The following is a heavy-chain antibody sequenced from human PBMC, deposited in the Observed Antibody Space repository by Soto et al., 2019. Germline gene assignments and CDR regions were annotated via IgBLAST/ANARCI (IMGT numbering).Heavy chain of an antibody. CDR3: ASSVLDTAMVTEYYGIDV. CDR2: IYPGDSDT. V-gene: IGHV5-51*01. Sequence: GESLKISCKGSGYSFTSYWIGWVRQMPGKGLEWMGIIYPGDSDTRYSPSFQGQVTISADKSISTAYLQWSSLKASDTAMYYCASSVLDTAMVTEYYGIDVWGLGTTVTVSS. J-gene: IGHJ6*02. D-gene: IGHD5-18*01. CDR1: GYSFTSYW.